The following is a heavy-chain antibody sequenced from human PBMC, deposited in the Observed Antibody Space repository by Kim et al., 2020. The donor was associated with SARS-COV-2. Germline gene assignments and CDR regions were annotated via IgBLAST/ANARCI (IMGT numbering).Heavy chain of an antibody. CDR1: GYTFTSYG. D-gene: IGHD3-3*01. CDR3: ARVFIITIFGGVMEIDAFDI. V-gene: IGHV1-18*01. CDR2: ISAYNGNT. J-gene: IGHJ3*02. Sequence: ASVKVSCKASGYTFTSYGISWVRQAPVPGLEWMGWISAYNGNTNYAQKLQGRVTITTDTSTSTAYMELRSLRSDDTAVYYCARVFIITIFGGVMEIDAFDIWGQGTMVTVSS.